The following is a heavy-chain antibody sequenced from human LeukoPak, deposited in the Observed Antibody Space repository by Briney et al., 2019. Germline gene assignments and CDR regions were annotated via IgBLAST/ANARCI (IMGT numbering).Heavy chain of an antibody. J-gene: IGHJ4*02. CDR2: IYASGST. V-gene: IGHV4-4*09. D-gene: IGHD4-11*01. CDR1: GDAISSYY. CDR3: ARSYSNFDY. Sequence: KASDTLSLTCTVSGDAISSYYWTWIRQPPGKGLEWIGYIYASGSTDYNPSLKGRVSISVDTSKNQFSLRLASVTAADTAVYYCARSYSNFDYWGQGTLVTVSS.